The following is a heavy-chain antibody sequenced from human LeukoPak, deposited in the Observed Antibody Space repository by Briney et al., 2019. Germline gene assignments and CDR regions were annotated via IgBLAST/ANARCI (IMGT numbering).Heavy chain of an antibody. CDR2: VIPIFGTA. CDR3: ARDSSAARFGELTNWFDP. J-gene: IGHJ5*02. CDR1: GGTFSSYA. D-gene: IGHD3-10*01. Sequence: ASVNVSCKASGGTFSSYAISWVRQAPGQGLEWIGGVIPIFGTANYAQKFQGRVTITADESTSTAYMELRSLRSEDTAVYYCARDSSAARFGELTNWFDPWGQGTLVTVSS. V-gene: IGHV1-69*13.